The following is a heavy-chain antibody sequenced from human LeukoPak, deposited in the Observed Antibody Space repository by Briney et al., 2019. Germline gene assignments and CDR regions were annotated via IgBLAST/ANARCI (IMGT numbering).Heavy chain of an antibody. CDR3: AGTLTRGYYYYYMDV. CDR2: IYTSGST. CDR1: GGSISSYY. Sequence: SETLSLTCTVSGGSISSYYWSWIRRPAGEGLEWIGRIYTSGSTNYNPSLKSRVTMSVDTSKNQFSLKLSSVTAADTAVYYCAGTLTRGYYYYYMDVWGKGTTVTVSS. V-gene: IGHV4-4*07. J-gene: IGHJ6*03. D-gene: IGHD1-1*01.